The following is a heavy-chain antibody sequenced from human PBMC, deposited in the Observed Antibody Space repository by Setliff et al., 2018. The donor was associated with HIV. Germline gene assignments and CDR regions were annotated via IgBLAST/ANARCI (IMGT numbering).Heavy chain of an antibody. J-gene: IGHJ3*02. Sequence: SETLSLTCTVSGGSISGDFWTWIRQPAGEGLEWIGRTHASGTTQCEPSLKNRCSMTTDTSTSTAYVELRSLRSDDTAVYYCARVAPPYYYDSSGYYAFDIWGQGTMVTVSS. D-gene: IGHD3-22*01. V-gene: IGHV4-4*07. CDR3: ARVAPPYYYDSSGYYAFDI. CDR2: THASGTT. CDR1: GGSISGDF.